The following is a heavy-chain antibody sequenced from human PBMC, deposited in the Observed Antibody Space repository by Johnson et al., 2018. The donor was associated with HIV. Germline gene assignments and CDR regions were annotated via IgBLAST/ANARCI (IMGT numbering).Heavy chain of an antibody. V-gene: IGHV3-7*01. Sequence: VQLVVSGGGVVQPGRSLRLSCAASGFTFTSYAMHWVRQAPGKGLEWVANIKQDGSETSYVDSVKGRFIISRDNAKNSLFLQMNSLRAGDTALYYCVSVVRMPFSSDWKAFHIWGQGTLVSVSS. CDR1: GFTFTSYA. CDR2: IKQDGSET. CDR3: VSVVRMPFSSDWKAFHI. J-gene: IGHJ3*02. D-gene: IGHD6-19*01.